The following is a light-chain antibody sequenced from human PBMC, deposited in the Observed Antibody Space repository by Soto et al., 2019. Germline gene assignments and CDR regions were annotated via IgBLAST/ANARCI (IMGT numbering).Light chain of an antibody. CDR2: SNN. Sequence: QSVLTQPPSASGTPGQRVTISCSGSSSNIGSNTVNWYQQLPGTAPKLLIYSNNRRPSGVPDRFSGSKSGTSASLAISGLQPEDEADYYCATWDDSLNGVVFGGGTELTVL. CDR1: SSNIGSNT. J-gene: IGLJ2*01. V-gene: IGLV1-44*01. CDR3: ATWDDSLNGVV.